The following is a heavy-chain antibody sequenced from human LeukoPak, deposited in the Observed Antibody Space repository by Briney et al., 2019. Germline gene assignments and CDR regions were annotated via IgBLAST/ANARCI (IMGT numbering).Heavy chain of an antibody. CDR2: IYSGGST. J-gene: IGHJ4*02. V-gene: IGHV3-53*01. Sequence: GGSLRLSCAAPGFTVSSNYMSWVRQAPGKGLEWVSVIYSGGSTYYADSVKGRFTISRDNSKNTLYLQMNSLRAEDTAVYYCARVLRPYYDSSGPGDYWGQGTLVTVSS. D-gene: IGHD3-22*01. CDR3: ARVLRPYYDSSGPGDY. CDR1: GFTVSSNY.